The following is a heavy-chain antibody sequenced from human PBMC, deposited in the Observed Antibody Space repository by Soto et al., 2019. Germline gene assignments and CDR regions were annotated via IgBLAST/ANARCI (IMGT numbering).Heavy chain of an antibody. D-gene: IGHD6-13*01. J-gene: IGHJ6*02. CDR1: GYTFTGYY. CDR2: INPNSGGT. Sequence: ASVKVSCKASGYTFTGYYMHWVRQAPGQGLEWMGWINPNSGGTNYAQKFQGWVTMTRDTSISTAYMELSRLRSDDTAVYYCAREYSSRNGYYYYYGMDVWGQGTTVIVSS. V-gene: IGHV1-2*04. CDR3: AREYSSRNGYYYYYGMDV.